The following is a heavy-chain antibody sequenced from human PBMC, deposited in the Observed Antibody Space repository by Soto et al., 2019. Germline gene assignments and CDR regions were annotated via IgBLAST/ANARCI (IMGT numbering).Heavy chain of an antibody. CDR2: ISAHNGNT. Sequence: QVHLVQSGAEVKKPGASVKVSCKGSGYAFTTYGITWVRQAPGQGLEWMGWISAHNGNTNYAQKLQGRVTVTRDTSTSTAYMELRRLRYEDTAVYYCARGRYGDYWGQGALVTVSS. J-gene: IGHJ4*02. CDR3: ARGRYGDY. CDR1: GYAFTTYG. D-gene: IGHD1-1*01. V-gene: IGHV1-18*01.